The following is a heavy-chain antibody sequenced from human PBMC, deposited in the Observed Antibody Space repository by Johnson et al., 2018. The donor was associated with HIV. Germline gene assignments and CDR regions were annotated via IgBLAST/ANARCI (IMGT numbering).Heavy chain of an antibody. CDR2: IYNDGSRT. J-gene: IGHJ3*01. V-gene: IGHV3-74*02. Sequence: VQLVESGGGLVQPGGSLRLSCAASGFAFRTHWMVWVRQVPGKGPVWVARIYNDGSRTSYADSEKGRFTISRDNAKNTVDLQMNSLRVEDTAVYYCAKVDCGGDTCAGFDPFNLWGQGTLVTVSS. D-gene: IGHD2-21*01. CDR3: AKVDCGGDTCAGFDPFNL. CDR1: GFAFRTHW.